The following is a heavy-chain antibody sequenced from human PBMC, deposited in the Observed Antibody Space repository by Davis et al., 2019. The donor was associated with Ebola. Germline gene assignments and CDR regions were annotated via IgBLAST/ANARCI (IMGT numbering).Heavy chain of an antibody. D-gene: IGHD3-3*01. V-gene: IGHV3-49*04. CDR3: TRNYDFWSGIDY. CDR2: IRSKAYGGTT. J-gene: IGHJ4*02. CDR1: GFTFGDYA. Sequence: PGGSLRLSCTASGFTFGDYAMSWVRQAPGKGLEWVGFIRSKAYGGTTEYAASVKGRFTISRDDSKSIAYLQMNSLKTEDTAVYYCTRNYDFWSGIDYWGQGTLVTVSS.